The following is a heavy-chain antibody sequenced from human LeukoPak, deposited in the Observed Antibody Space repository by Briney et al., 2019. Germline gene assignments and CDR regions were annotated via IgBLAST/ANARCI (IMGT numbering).Heavy chain of an antibody. D-gene: IGHD3-10*01. CDR1: GLTVSSYA. J-gene: IGHJ4*02. CDR3: AKYTSGTSYRGLDQ. CDR2: IIVSAVNT. V-gene: IGHV3-23*01. Sequence: PGGSLRLSCGASGLTVSSYAMSWVRQAPGKGRKWVSTIIVSAVNTYYADSVKGRFTISRDDSKNTVYLQMNSLRAEGTAVYSCAKYTSGTSYRGLDQWGQGTLVTVSS.